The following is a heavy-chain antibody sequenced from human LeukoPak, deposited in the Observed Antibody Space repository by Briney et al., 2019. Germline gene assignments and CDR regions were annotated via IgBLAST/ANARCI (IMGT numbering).Heavy chain of an antibody. J-gene: IGHJ4*02. D-gene: IGHD3-22*01. Sequence: GGSLRLSCAASGFTFSTYGMSWVRQAPGKGLEWVSAISGSGGSTYYADSVKGRFTISRDNSKNTLYLQMNSLRAEDTAVYYCAKDLMSYYDSSGYSWGQGTLVTVSS. V-gene: IGHV3-23*01. CDR1: GFTFSTYG. CDR3: AKDLMSYYDSSGYS. CDR2: ISGSGGST.